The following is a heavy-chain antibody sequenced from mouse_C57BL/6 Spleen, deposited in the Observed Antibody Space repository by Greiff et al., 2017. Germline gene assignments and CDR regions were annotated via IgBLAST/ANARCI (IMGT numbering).Heavy chain of an antibody. CDR1: GYAFSSSW. CDR3: ARDGITTVVATDY. J-gene: IGHJ2*01. CDR2: IYPGDGDT. D-gene: IGHD1-1*01. Sequence: QVQLKESGPELVKPGASVKISCKASGYAFSSSWMNWVKQRPGKGLEWIGRIYPGDGDTNYNGKFKGKATLTADKSSSTAYMQLSSLTSEDSAVYFCARDGITTVVATDYWGQGTTLTVSS. V-gene: IGHV1-82*01.